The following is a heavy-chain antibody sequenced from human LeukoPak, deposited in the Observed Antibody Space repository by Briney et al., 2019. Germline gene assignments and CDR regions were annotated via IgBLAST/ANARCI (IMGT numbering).Heavy chain of an antibody. Sequence: GGSLRLSCAASGFTVSSNYMSWVRQAPGKGLEWVSVIYSGGSTYYADSVKGRFTISRDNSKNTLYLQMNSLRAEDTAVYYCARDFWKNQWLVLFEYWGQGSLVTVSS. J-gene: IGHJ4*02. CDR1: GFTVSSNY. CDR2: IYSGGST. V-gene: IGHV3-66*01. D-gene: IGHD6-19*01. CDR3: ARDFWKNQWLVLFEY.